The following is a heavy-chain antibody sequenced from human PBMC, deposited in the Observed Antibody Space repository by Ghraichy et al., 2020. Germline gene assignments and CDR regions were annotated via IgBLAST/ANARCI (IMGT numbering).Heavy chain of an antibody. V-gene: IGHV3-7*01. CDR2: INPGGSEK. J-gene: IGHJ4*02. Sequence: GGSLRLSCAASGFTFSRFWMGWVRQAPGKGLEWVANINPGGSEKYYVDSVKGRFTISRDSSRNSLYLQMNSLRAEDTAVYHCGKEHTIYGAIDYWGQGTLGTV. CDR3: GKEHTIYGAIDY. D-gene: IGHD3-3*01. CDR1: GFTFSRFW.